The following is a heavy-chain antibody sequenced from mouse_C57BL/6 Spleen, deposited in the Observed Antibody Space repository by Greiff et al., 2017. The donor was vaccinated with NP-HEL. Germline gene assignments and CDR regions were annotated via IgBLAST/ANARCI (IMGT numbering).Heavy chain of an antibody. V-gene: IGHV1-54*01. D-gene: IGHD2-4*01. Sequence: VQLQQSGAELVRPGTSVKVSCKASGYAFTNYLIEWVKQRPGQGLEWIGVINPGSGGTNYNEKFKGKATLTADKSSSTAYMQLSSLTSEDSAVYVCAREDYDYDDYAMDYWGQGTSLTVSS. CDR3: AREDYDYDDYAMDY. CDR1: GYAFTNYL. CDR2: INPGSGGT. J-gene: IGHJ4*01.